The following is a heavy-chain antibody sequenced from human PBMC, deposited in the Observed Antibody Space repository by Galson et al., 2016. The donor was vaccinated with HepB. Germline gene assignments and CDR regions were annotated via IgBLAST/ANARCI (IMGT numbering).Heavy chain of an antibody. J-gene: IGHJ4*02. Sequence: SLRLSCATSGFTFSDYYMTWIRQAPGKGLEWVSYISRTGTYINYADSVKGRFTISRDTANDSLDLQMNSLRVEDTAVYYCARADYYDSSGYWRYWGQGTLVTVSS. V-gene: IGHV3-11*06. CDR2: ISRTGTYI. D-gene: IGHD3-22*01. CDR1: GFTFSDYY. CDR3: ARADYYDSSGYWRY.